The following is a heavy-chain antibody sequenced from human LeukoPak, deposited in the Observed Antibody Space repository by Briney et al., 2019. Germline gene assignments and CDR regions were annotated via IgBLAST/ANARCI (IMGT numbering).Heavy chain of an antibody. CDR1: GFTFSSYW. D-gene: IGHD4-17*01. Sequence: PGGSLRLSCAASGFTFSSYWMSWVRQAPGKGLEWVANIKQDGSEKYYVDSVKGRFTISRDNAKNSLYLQMNSLRAEDTAVYYCARETLNDYGAWFDPWGQGTLVTVSS. J-gene: IGHJ5*02. CDR2: IKQDGSEK. V-gene: IGHV3-7*01. CDR3: ARETLNDYGAWFDP.